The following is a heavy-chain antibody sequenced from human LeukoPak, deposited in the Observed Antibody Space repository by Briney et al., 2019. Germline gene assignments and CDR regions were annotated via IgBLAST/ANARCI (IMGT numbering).Heavy chain of an antibody. Sequence: ASVKVSCKASGYTFINYFMHWVRQAPGQGLEWMGVINPRGGSTTYAQKFQGRVTMTRDTSTSTVYVELSSLRSENTAVYYCAREGGYYKEFDYWGQGTLVTVSS. V-gene: IGHV1-46*01. CDR1: GYTFINYF. D-gene: IGHD3-22*01. CDR3: AREGGYYKEFDY. J-gene: IGHJ4*02. CDR2: INPRGGST.